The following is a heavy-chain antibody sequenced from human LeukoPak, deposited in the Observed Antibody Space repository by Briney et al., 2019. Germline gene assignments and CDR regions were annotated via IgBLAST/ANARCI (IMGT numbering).Heavy chain of an antibody. CDR2: IRSKANSYAT. CDR1: GFTFSGSA. Sequence: GGSLRLSCAASGFTFSGSAMHWVRQASGKGLEWVGRIRSKANSYATAYAASVKGRFTISRDDSKNTAYLQMNSLKTEDTAVYYCRYCSSTSCYGGERNNDYWGQGTLVTVSS. D-gene: IGHD2-2*01. CDR3: RYCSSTSCYGGERNNDY. V-gene: IGHV3-73*01. J-gene: IGHJ4*02.